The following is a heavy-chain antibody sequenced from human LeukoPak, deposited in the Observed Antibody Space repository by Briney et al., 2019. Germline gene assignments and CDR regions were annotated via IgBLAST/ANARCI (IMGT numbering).Heavy chain of an antibody. D-gene: IGHD3-22*01. J-gene: IGHJ4*02. Sequence: GGSLRLSCAASGFTFSSYGMHWVRQAPGKGLEWVAFIRYDGSNKYYADSVKGRFTISRDNSKNTLYLQMNSLRAEDTAVYYCASDEGPYYYDSSGYFDYWGQGTLVTVSS. CDR3: ASDEGPYYYDSSGYFDY. V-gene: IGHV3-30*02. CDR1: GFTFSSYG. CDR2: IRYDGSNK.